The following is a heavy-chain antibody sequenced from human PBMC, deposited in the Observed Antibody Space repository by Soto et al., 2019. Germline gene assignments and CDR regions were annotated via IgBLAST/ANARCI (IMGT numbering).Heavy chain of an antibody. J-gene: IGHJ4*02. CDR3: ARDLGTLAIVFDV. CDR1: GFTFSSHG. Sequence: GGSLRLSCAVSGFTFSSHGMNWVRQAPGKGLEWAALISPDGSTSYYADSVRGRFTISRDNSKNTLYLYMNSLRAEDTAFYYCARDLGTLAIVFDVWGQGSLVTVSS. CDR2: ISPDGSTS. D-gene: IGHD5-12*01. V-gene: IGHV3-30*03.